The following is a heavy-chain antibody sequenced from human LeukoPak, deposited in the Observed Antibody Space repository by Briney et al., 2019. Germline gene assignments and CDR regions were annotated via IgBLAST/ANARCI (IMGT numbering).Heavy chain of an antibody. Sequence: SETLSLTCTVSGGSISSYYWSWIRQPPGKGLEWIGYIYYSGSTNYNPSLKSRVTISVDTSKNQFSLKLSPVTAADTAVYYCARDLGRGYFDLWGRGTLVTVSS. V-gene: IGHV4-59*01. CDR1: GGSISSYY. CDR3: ARDLGRGYFDL. CDR2: IYYSGST. D-gene: IGHD1-26*01. J-gene: IGHJ2*01.